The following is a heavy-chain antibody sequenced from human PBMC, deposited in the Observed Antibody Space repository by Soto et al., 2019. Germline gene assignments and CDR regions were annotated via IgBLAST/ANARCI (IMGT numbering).Heavy chain of an antibody. J-gene: IGHJ6*03. Sequence: ASVKVSCKASGYTFTSYDINWVRQATGQGLEWMGWMNPNSGNTGYAQKFQGRVTMTRNTSISTAYMELSSLRSEDTAVYYCARVNVKRNYGYGSGSYPKARYYMDVWGKGTTVTVSS. CDR1: GYTFTSYD. CDR2: MNPNSGNT. V-gene: IGHV1-8*01. D-gene: IGHD3-10*01. CDR3: ARVNVKRNYGYGSGSYPKARYYMDV.